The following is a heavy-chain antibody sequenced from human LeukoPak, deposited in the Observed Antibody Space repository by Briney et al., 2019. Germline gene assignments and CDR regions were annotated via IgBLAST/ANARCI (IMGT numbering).Heavy chain of an antibody. CDR3: ARVGRWFGNSLEYYFDY. J-gene: IGHJ4*02. D-gene: IGHD4-23*01. CDR2: IYYSGST. V-gene: IGHV4-59*08. Sequence: PSETLSPTCTVSGGSISSYYWSWIRQPPGKGLEWIGYIYYSGSTNYNPSLKSRVTISVDTSKNQFSLKLSSVTAADTAVYYCARVGRWFGNSLEYYFDYWGQGTLVTVSS. CDR1: GGSISSYY.